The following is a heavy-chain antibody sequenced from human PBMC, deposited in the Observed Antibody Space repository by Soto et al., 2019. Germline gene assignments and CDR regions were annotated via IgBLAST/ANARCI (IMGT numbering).Heavy chain of an antibody. J-gene: IGHJ4*02. CDR2: ITGNSGRM. D-gene: IGHD6-13*01. CDR3: AKEGSSSWTFDVFDY. CDR1: GFTFDDYA. V-gene: IGHV3-9*01. Sequence: EVQLVESGGDLVQPGRSLRLSCAVSGFTFDDYAMHWVRQAPGKGLEWVSGITGNSGRMGYADSVRGRFTISRDNAKNSLFLQMNSLRGEDTALYYCAKEGSSSWTFDVFDYWGQGTQVTVSS.